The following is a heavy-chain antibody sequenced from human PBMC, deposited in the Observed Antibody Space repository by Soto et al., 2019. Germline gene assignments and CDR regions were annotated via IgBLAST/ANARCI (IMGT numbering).Heavy chain of an antibody. V-gene: IGHV3-30-3*01. Sequence: GGSLRLSCAASGFTFSSYAMHWVRQAPGKGLEWVAVISYDGSNKYYADSVKGRITISRDNSKNTLYLQMNSLRAEDTAVYYCARGGWSYYDSSGYYRAFDYWGQGTLVTVSS. CDR3: ARGGWSYYDSSGYYRAFDY. J-gene: IGHJ4*02. CDR1: GFTFSSYA. CDR2: ISYDGSNK. D-gene: IGHD3-22*01.